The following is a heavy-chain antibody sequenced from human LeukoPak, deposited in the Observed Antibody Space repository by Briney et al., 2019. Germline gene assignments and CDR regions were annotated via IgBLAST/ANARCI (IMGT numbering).Heavy chain of an antibody. CDR2: ISSSSSYI. D-gene: IGHD2-2*01. V-gene: IGHV3-21*01. J-gene: IGHJ4*02. CDR3: ARDHAQYQLLWSTDY. CDR1: GFTFSSYG. Sequence: PGGSLRLSCAASGFTFSSYGMHWVRQAPGKGLEWVSSISSSSSYIYYADSVKGRFTISRDNAKNSLYLQMNSLRAEDTAVYYCARDHAQYQLLWSTDYWGQGTLVTVSS.